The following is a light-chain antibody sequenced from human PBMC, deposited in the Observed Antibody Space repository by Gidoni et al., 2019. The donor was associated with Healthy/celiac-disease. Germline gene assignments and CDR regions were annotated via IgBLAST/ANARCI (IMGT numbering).Light chain of an antibody. Sequence: DIQMTQSPSSLSASVGDRVTITCRARQSISSYLNWYQQKPGKAPKLLIYAASSLQSGVPSRFSGSGSGTDFTLTIRSLQPEDFATYYCQQSYRTPQTFGQGTKVEIK. CDR1: QSISSY. J-gene: IGKJ1*01. CDR3: QQSYRTPQT. CDR2: AAS. V-gene: IGKV1-39*01.